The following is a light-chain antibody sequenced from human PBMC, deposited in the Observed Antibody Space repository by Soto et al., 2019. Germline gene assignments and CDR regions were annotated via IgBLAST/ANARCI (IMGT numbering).Light chain of an antibody. CDR2: KVS. CDR1: RSLVASDGNAY. Sequence: EIVLTQTPLLSPVTLGQPASIPCRSSRSLVASDGNAYLTWLHQRPGQPPRPLIYKVSQRLSGVPDRFSGSGAGTDFTLHISRVEAEDVGTYFCMQATQLRTFGQGTRLEIK. V-gene: IGKV2-24*01. J-gene: IGKJ5*01. CDR3: MQATQLRT.